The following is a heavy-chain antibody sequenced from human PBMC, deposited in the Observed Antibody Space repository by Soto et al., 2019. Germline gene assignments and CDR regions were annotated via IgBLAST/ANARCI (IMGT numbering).Heavy chain of an antibody. CDR1: GFTFSSYS. Sequence: GGSLRLSCAASGFTFSSYSMNWVRQAPGKGLEWVSYISSSSSTIYYADSVKGRFTISRDNAKNSLYLQMNSLRAEDTAVYYCAKSPAQYCSGGSCYLDYWGQGTLVTVSS. CDR3: AKSPAQYCSGGSCYLDY. D-gene: IGHD2-15*01. J-gene: IGHJ4*02. V-gene: IGHV3-48*01. CDR2: ISSSSSTI.